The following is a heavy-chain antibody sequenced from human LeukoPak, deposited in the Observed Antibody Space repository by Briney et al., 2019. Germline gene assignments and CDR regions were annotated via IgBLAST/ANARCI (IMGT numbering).Heavy chain of an antibody. Sequence: SETLSLTCAVSAYSISSAYYWGWIRQAPGKGLEWIGNIYHSGTTYYNPSLKSRVSISLDTSKNQFSLKLTSVTAADTAVYYCARDLSGGTFDYWGKGTLVTVSS. J-gene: IGHJ4*02. V-gene: IGHV4-38-2*02. CDR1: AYSISSAYY. CDR3: ARDLSGGTFDY. D-gene: IGHD1-1*01. CDR2: IYHSGTT.